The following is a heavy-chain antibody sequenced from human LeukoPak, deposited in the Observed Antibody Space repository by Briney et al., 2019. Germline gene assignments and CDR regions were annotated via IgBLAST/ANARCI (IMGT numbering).Heavy chain of an antibody. CDR2: ISYDGSKK. CDR1: GFTFSSHT. D-gene: IGHD4-11*01. V-gene: IGHV3-30*04. J-gene: IGHJ4*02. CDR3: ARDHDYSNYVVY. Sequence: GGSLRLSCAASGFTFSSHTMHWVRQAPGKGLEWVAVISYDGSKKYYADSVKGRFTISRDNSKKTLYLQTNSLRAEDTAVYYCARDHDYSNYVVYWGQGTLVTVSS.